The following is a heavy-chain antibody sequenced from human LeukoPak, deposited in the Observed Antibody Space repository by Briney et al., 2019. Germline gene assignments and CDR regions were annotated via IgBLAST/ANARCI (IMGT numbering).Heavy chain of an antibody. CDR1: GGPFTNYA. J-gene: IGHJ1*01. D-gene: IGHD1-1*01. CDR3: ASPKMETGTTDYFLY. V-gene: IGHV1-69*13. Sequence: GASVKVSCKASGGPFTNYAINWVRQAPGQGPEWMGGIIPIFRTTKYAQKFQGRVTITADESTNTAYMELRSLRFEDTAVYYCASPKMETGTTDYFLYWGQGTLVTVYS. CDR2: IIPIFRTT.